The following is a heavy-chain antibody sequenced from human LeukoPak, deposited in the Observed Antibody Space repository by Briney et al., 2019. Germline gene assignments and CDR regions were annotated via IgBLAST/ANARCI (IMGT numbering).Heavy chain of an antibody. CDR1: GFTFSDFW. D-gene: IGHD3-10*02. J-gene: IGHJ6*04. V-gene: IGHV3-7*01. CDR2: IKQDGSEK. Sequence: PGGSLRLSCAASGFTFSDFWMTWVRQAPGKGLEWVASIKQDGSEKFYVDSVKGRFTMFRDNAKNSLYLQMNSLRAEDTAVYYCAELGITMIGGVWGKGTTVTISS. CDR3: AELGITMIGGV.